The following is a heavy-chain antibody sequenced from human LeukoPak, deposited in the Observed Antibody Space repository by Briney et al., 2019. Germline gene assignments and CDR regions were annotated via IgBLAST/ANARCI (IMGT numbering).Heavy chain of an antibody. V-gene: IGHV3-53*01. CDR2: IYSGGST. CDR3: ARDRLEYCGGDCYPSYYYYYGMDV. Sequence: SGGSLRLSCAASGFTFDYYWMHWVRQAPGKGLEWVSVIYSGGSTYYADSVKGRFTISRDNSKNTLYLQMNSLRAEDTAVYYCARDRLEYCGGDCYPSYYYYYGMDVWGQGTTVTVSS. D-gene: IGHD2-21*02. CDR1: GFTFDYYW. J-gene: IGHJ6*02.